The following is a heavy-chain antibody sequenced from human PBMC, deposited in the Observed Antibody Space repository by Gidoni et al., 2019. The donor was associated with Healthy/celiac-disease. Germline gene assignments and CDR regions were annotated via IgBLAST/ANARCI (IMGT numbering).Heavy chain of an antibody. D-gene: IGHD2-15*01. CDR3: ASGDHVVVVAATV. CDR1: GGTFSSYA. V-gene: IGHV1-69*04. CDR2: IIPILGIA. J-gene: IGHJ4*02. Sequence: QVQLVQSGAEVKKPGSSVKVSCKASGGTFSSYAISWVRQAPGQGLEWMGRIIPILGIANYAQKFQGRVTSTADKSTSTAYMELSSLRSEDTAVYYCASGDHVVVVAATVWGQGTLVTVSS.